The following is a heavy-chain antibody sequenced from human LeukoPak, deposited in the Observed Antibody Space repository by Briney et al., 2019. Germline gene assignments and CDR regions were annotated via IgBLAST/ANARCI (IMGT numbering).Heavy chain of an antibody. CDR3: ARVNTPVATFDF. J-gene: IGHJ4*02. V-gene: IGHV4-38-2*02. CDR1: GFAITSTYF. D-gene: IGHD5-18*01. CDR2: ISHGGNT. Sequence: SETLSLTCTVSGFAITSTYFWAWIRQSPGEGLEWIATISHGGNTYYNLSLKTRVTMSIDTSKTQFSLELTSVTAADTAVYYCARVNTPVATFDFWGQGTRVTVSS.